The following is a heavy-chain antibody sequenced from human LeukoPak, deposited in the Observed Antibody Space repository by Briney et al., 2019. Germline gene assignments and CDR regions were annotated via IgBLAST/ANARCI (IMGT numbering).Heavy chain of an antibody. CDR3: ARHQWHYYYYMGV. V-gene: IGHV4-39*01. CDR2: IYYSGDT. J-gene: IGHJ6*03. Sequence: SETLSLTCTVSGGSISSSSYYWGWIRQPPGQGLEWIGSIYYSGDTYYNPSLKSRRVTISVDTSNNQFSLRLSSVTAADTAVYYCARHQWHYYYYMGVWGKGSTVTVSS. D-gene: IGHD6-19*01. CDR1: GGSISSSSYY.